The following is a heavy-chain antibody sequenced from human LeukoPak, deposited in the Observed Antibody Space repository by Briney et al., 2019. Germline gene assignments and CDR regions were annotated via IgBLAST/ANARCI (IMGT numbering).Heavy chain of an antibody. V-gene: IGHV3-23*01. D-gene: IGHD4-23*01. CDR3: ARGHPPYGGNSEGYFDY. CDR2: ISGGGGST. J-gene: IGHJ4*02. Sequence: GGSLRLSCAASGFTFSSSAMSWVRQAPGKGLEWLSTISGGGGSTYYADSVKGRFTISRDNSKNTLYLHMKSLRAEDTAVYYCARGHPPYGGNSEGYFDYWGQGTLVTVSS. CDR1: GFTFSSSA.